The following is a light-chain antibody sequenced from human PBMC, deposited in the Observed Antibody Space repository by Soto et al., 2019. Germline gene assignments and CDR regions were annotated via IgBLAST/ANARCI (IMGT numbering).Light chain of an antibody. Sequence: DIQMTQSPSSLSASVGDRVTITCRASQGISNYLAWYQQKPGKVPKLLIHAASTLQSGVPSRFSGSGSGTDFTLTISSLQPEDVATYDYQKYNSAPRTFGPGNKVDIK. V-gene: IGKV1-27*01. CDR1: QGISNY. J-gene: IGKJ3*01. CDR3: QKYNSAPRT. CDR2: AAS.